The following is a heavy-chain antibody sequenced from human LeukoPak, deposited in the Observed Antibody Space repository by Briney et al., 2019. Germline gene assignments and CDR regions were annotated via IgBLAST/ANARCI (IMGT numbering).Heavy chain of an antibody. CDR3: ARETDSIWNEYFQP. V-gene: IGHV3-11*01. D-gene: IGHD6-13*01. J-gene: IGHJ1*01. Sequence: GGSLRLSCAASGFTFSDHYMSWIRQAPGKGLEWISYISSGGSTTNYADSVKGRFTISRDNAKKSLYLQMNSLRADDTAVYYCARETDSIWNEYFQPWGPGTLVTVSS. CDR2: ISSGGSTT. CDR1: GFTFSDHY.